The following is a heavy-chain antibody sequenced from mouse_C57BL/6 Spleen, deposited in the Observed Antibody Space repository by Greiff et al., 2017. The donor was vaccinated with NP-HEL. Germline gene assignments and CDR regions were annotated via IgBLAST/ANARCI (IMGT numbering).Heavy chain of an antibody. J-gene: IGHJ4*01. V-gene: IGHV1-55*01. CDR1: GYTFTSYW. D-gene: IGHD4-1*01. CDR2: IYPGSGST. Sequence: QVQLQQPGAELVKPGASVKMSCKASGYTFTSYWITWVKQRPGQGLEWIGDIYPGSGSTNYNEKFKSKATLTVDTSSSTAYMQLSSLTSEDSAVYYCARSKLGRGYYAMDYWGQGTSVTVSS. CDR3: ARSKLGRGYYAMDY.